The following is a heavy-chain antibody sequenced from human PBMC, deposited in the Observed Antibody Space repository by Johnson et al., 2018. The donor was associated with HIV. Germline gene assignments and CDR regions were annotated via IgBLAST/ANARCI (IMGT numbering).Heavy chain of an antibody. CDR3: AKRDPRYAFDI. CDR2: ISYDGSNK. D-gene: IGHD3-16*02. J-gene: IGHJ3*02. V-gene: IGHV3-30*04. Sequence: QVQLVESGGGLVQPGRSLRLSCAASGFTFTSYAMHWVRQAPGKGLEWVAVISYDGSNKYYADSVKGRFTISRDNSKNTLFLQMNSLRAEDTAVYYCAKRDPRYAFDIWGQGTMVTVSS. CDR1: GFTFTSYA.